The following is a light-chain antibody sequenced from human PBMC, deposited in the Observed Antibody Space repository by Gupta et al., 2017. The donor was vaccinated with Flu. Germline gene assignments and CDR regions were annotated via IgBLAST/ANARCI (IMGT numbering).Light chain of an antibody. CDR1: NIYVGDYNH. Sequence: ALTQSPSASASPGQSVTITCTGTNIYVGDYNHVSWYQQLPDKATNLMIYDVSKRPAGVPGRFSGSKTGNAASLTISGQQEEEEDDYCCCSDAGIYTYVFGTGTKVTVL. CDR3: CSDAGIYTYV. J-gene: IGLJ1*01. CDR2: DVS. V-gene: IGLV2-11*01.